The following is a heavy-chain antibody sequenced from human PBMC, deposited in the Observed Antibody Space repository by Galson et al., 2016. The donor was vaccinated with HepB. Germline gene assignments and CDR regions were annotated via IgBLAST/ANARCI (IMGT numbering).Heavy chain of an antibody. Sequence: SLRLSCAASGFTFRSYGMHWVRKAPGKGLEWVALISYDGSIKYYIDSVKGRFTVSRDNSKNMLYLQMNGLGVEDTAVYSCARDPRENYWSGFDFYYFYLDVWGKGTTVIVSS. J-gene: IGHJ6*03. D-gene: IGHD3-3*01. CDR1: GFTFRSYG. CDR2: ISYDGSIK. CDR3: ARDPRENYWSGFDFYYFYLDV. V-gene: IGHV3-30*03.